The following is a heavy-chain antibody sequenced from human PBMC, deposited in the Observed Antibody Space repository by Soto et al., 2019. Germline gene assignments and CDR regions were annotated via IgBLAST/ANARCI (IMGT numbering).Heavy chain of an antibody. CDR2: MNPNSGNT. CDR3: ARGSPSSTSRWFRCYYGMDV. J-gene: IGHJ6*02. D-gene: IGHD2-2*01. Sequence: ASVKVSCKASGYTFTSYDINWVRQATGQGLEWMGWMNPNSGNTGYAQKFQGRVTMTRNTSISTAYMELSSLRSEDTAVYYCARGSPSSTSRWFRCYYGMDVWAQGTTVTVSS. CDR1: GYTFTSYD. V-gene: IGHV1-8*01.